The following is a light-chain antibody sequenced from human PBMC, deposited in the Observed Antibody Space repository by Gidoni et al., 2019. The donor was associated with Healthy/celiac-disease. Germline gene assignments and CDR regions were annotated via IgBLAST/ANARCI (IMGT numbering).Light chain of an antibody. CDR2: AAS. Sequence: IQMTQSPSSLSASVGYRVTITCRASQSISSYLNWYQQKPGKAPKLLIYAASSLQSGVPSRFSGSGSGTDFTLTISSLQPEDFATYYCQQSYSTLTWTFGQGTKVEIK. CDR3: QQSYSTLTWT. J-gene: IGKJ1*01. CDR1: QSISSY. V-gene: IGKV1-39*01.